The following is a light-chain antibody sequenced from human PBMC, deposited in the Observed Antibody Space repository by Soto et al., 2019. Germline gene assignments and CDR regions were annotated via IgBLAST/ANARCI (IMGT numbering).Light chain of an antibody. CDR3: KQSYSTEGR. CDR1: QSISSY. Sequence: DIQMTQSPSSLSASVGDRVTITCRASQSISSYLKWYQQKPGKAPKLLIYAASSLQIGVPSRFSGIGSVKEFTLSVRSMKAEYFATYFSKQSYSTEGRCGQGTNMDFK. J-gene: IGKJ1*01. V-gene: IGKV1-39*01. CDR2: AAS.